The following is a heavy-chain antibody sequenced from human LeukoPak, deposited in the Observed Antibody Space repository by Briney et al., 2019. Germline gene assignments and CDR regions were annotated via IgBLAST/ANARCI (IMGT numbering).Heavy chain of an antibody. CDR2: ISSSGSTI. CDR3: ARAEADYDILPRYFDL. J-gene: IGHJ2*01. Sequence: GGSLRLSCAASGFTFSDYDMSWIRQAPGKGLEWVSYISSSGSTIYYADSVKGRFTISRDNAKNSLYLQMNSLRAEDTAVYYCARAEADYDILPRYFDLWGRGTLVTVSS. V-gene: IGHV3-11*01. CDR1: GFTFSDYD. D-gene: IGHD3-9*01.